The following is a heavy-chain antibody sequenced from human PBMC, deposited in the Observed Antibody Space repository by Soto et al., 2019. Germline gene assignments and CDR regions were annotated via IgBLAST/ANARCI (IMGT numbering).Heavy chain of an antibody. J-gene: IGHJ4*02. CDR2: IWYDGSNK. V-gene: IGHV3-33*01. CDR3: ASRSNGDFDY. Sequence: QVQLVESGGGVVQPGRSLRLSCAASGFTFSSYGMHWVRQAPGKGLEWVAVIWYDGSNKYYADSVKGRFTISRDNSQNTLYLHMNSLRAEDTAVYYCASRSNGDFDYWCQGTMVTVSS. D-gene: IGHD4-17*01. CDR1: GFTFSSYG.